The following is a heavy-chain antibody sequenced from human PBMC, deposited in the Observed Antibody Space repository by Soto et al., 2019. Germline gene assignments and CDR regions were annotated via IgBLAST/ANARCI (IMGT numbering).Heavy chain of an antibody. Sequence: GASLKVSCKASGYTFTSYAMHWVRHAPGQRLEWMGWINAGNGNTKYSQKFQGRVTITRDTSASTAYMELSSLRSEDTAVYYCARDEEYSGYGWSFDYWGQGTLVSVSS. CDR2: INAGNGNT. D-gene: IGHD5-12*01. CDR1: GYTFTSYA. J-gene: IGHJ4*02. V-gene: IGHV1-3*01. CDR3: ARDEEYSGYGWSFDY.